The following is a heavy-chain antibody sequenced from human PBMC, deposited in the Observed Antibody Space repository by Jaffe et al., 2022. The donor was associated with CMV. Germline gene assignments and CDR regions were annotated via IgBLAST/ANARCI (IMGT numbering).Heavy chain of an antibody. J-gene: IGHJ5*02. CDR3: ARDPIGAVVTPDNWFDP. Sequence: EVQLVESGGGLVKPGGSLRLSCAASGFTFSSYSMNWVRQAPGKGLEWVSSISSSSSYIYYADSVKGRFTISRDNAKNSLYLQMNSLRAEDTAVYYCARDPIGAVVTPDNWFDPWGQGTLVTVSS. CDR2: ISSSSSYI. CDR1: GFTFSSYS. D-gene: IGHD2-21*02. V-gene: IGHV3-21*01.